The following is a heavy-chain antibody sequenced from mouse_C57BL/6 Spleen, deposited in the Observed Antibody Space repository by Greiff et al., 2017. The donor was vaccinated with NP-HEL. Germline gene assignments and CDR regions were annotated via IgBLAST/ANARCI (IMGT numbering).Heavy chain of an antibody. J-gene: IGHJ3*01. CDR2: IDPANGNT. CDR1: GFNIKNTY. CDR3: ARDPNYDYDDGWFAY. V-gene: IGHV14-3*01. Sequence: EVQLVESVAELVRPGASVKLSCTASGFNIKNTYMHWVKQRPEQGLEWIGRIDPANGNTKYAPKFPGKATITADTSSNTAYLQLSSLTSEDTAIYYCARDPNYDYDDGWFAYWGQGTLVTVSA. D-gene: IGHD2-4*01.